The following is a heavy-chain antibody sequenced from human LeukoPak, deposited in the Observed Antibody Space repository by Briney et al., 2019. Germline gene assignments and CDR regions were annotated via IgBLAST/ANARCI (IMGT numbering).Heavy chain of an antibody. CDR2: ISSSSSTI. V-gene: IGHV3-48*01. D-gene: IGHD3-22*01. CDR1: GFTFSSYS. J-gene: IGHJ3*02. CDR3: ARDRAGSGYHDAFDI. Sequence: GGSLRLSCAASGFTFSSYSMNWVRQAPGKGLEWVSYISSSSSTIYYADSVKGRFTISRDNAKNSLYLQMTSLRAEDTAVYYCARDRAGSGYHDAFDIWGQGTMVTVSS.